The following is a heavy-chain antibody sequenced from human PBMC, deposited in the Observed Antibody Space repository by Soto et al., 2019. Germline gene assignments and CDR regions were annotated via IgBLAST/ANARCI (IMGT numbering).Heavy chain of an antibody. Sequence: GGSLRLSCAASGFTVSSNYMSWVRQAPGKGLEWVSVIYSGGSTYYADSVKDRFTISRHNSKNTLYLQMNSLRAEDTAVYYCARDRSDGYCSGGSCYPLWGKGTTVTVSS. CDR1: GFTVSSNY. J-gene: IGHJ6*04. CDR3: ARDRSDGYCSGGSCYPL. CDR2: IYSGGST. D-gene: IGHD2-15*01. V-gene: IGHV3-53*04.